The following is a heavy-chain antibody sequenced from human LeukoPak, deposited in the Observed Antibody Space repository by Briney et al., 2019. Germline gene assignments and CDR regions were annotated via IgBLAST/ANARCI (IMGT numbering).Heavy chain of an antibody. V-gene: IGHV1-2*02. D-gene: IGHD3-22*01. CDR2: INPNSGGT. CDR1: GYTFTGYY. CDR3: ARESWDPYYYDSSGKHYYFDY. J-gene: IGHJ4*02. Sequence: ASVKVSCKASGYTFTGYYMHWVRQAPGQGLEWMGWINPNSGGTNYAQKFQGRVTMTRDTSISTDYMELSRLRSDDTAVYYCARESWDPYYYDSSGKHYYFDYWGQGTLVTVSS.